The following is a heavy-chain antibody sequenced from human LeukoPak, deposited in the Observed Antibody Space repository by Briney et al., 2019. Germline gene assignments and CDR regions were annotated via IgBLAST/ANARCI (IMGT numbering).Heavy chain of an antibody. CDR2: IYYSGST. CDR1: GGSVSSGSYY. D-gene: IGHD6-13*01. CDR3: ARVGYSTVHVDY. V-gene: IGHV4-61*01. Sequence: PSETLSLTCTVSGGSVSSGSYYWSWIRQPPGKGLEWIGYIYYSGSTNYNPSLKSRVTISVDTSKNQFSLKLSSVTAADTAVYYCARVGYSTVHVDYWGQGTLVTVSS. J-gene: IGHJ4*02.